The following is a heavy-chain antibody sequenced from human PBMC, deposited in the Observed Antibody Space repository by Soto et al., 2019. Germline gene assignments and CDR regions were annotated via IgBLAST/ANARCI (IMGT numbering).Heavy chain of an antibody. J-gene: IGHJ4*02. CDR3: ARARITGTTSDGLGY. D-gene: IGHD1-7*01. V-gene: IGHV1-24*01. CDR1: GYTLTELS. CDR2: FDPDDGET. Sequence: ASVKVSCKVSGYTLTELSMHWVRQAPGKGLEWMGGFDPDDGETIYAQKLQGRVTMTTDTSTGTAYMELRSLRSDDTAVYYCARARITGTTSDGLGYWGQGTLVTVSS.